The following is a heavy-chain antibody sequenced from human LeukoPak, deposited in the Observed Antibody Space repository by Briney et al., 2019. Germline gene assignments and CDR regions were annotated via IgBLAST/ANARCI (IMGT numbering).Heavy chain of an antibody. J-gene: IGHJ4*02. CDR3: ARGGYSFDY. CDR2: LHADGVEQ. CDR1: GFSLSGYW. Sequence: GGSLRLSCAASGFSLSGYWMTWVRQAPGKGLEWVARLHADGVEQNYVDSVTGRFTMSRDNAKNSLDLQMNSLRVEDTAVYYCARGGYSFDYLGQGTLVAVSS. V-gene: IGHV3-7*01. D-gene: IGHD5-18*01.